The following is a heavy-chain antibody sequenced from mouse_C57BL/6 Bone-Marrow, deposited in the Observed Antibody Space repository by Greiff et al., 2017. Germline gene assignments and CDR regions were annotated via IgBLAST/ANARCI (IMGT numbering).Heavy chain of an antibody. CDR1: GFNIKDDY. Sequence: VQLQQSGAELVRPGASVKLSCTASGFNIKDDYMHWVKQRPEQGLEWIGWIDPENGDTEYASKFQGKATITADTSSKTAYLQLSSLTSEDTAVYYCTINWDYFDYWGQGTTLTVSS. V-gene: IGHV14-4*01. CDR2: IDPENGDT. CDR3: TINWDYFDY. D-gene: IGHD4-1*02. J-gene: IGHJ2*01.